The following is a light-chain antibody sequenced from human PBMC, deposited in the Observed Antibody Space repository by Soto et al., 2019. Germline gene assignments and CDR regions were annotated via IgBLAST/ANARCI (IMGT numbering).Light chain of an antibody. V-gene: IGLV1-47*01. CDR2: SDN. Sequence: QPVLTQLPSASGTPGQRVTISCSGSSSNIGRNYVCWFQLLPRTAPKLLIHSDNQRPSGVPDRFSGSKSGTSASLTISGLRSEDEGDYYCAAWDDSLSSPVFGGGTKVTVL. J-gene: IGLJ3*02. CDR1: SSNIGRNY. CDR3: AAWDDSLSSPV.